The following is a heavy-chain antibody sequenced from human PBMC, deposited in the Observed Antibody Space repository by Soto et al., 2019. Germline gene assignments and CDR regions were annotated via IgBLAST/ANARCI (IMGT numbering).Heavy chain of an antibody. D-gene: IGHD2-2*02. Sequence: SETLSLTCAVYGGSGGSFSGYYWSWIRQPPGKGLEWIGEINHSGSTNYNPPLKSRVTISVDTSKNQFSLKLSSVTAADTAVYYCARYRYTLRWFDPWGQGTLVTVSS. CDR1: GGSGGSFSGYY. CDR3: ARYRYTLRWFDP. V-gene: IGHV4-34*01. J-gene: IGHJ5*02. CDR2: INHSGST.